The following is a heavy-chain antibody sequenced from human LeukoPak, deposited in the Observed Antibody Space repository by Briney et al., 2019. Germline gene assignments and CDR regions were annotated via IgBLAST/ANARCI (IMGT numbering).Heavy chain of an antibody. CDR2: IYHSGST. J-gene: IGHJ5*02. Sequence: SETLSLTCTVSGGSISSYYWSWIRQPPGKGLEWIGFIYHSGSTNYNPSLKSRVTISVDTSKNQFSLKLSSVTAADTAVYYCARGPYSGSRPASVRFDPWGQGTLVTVSS. CDR3: ARGPYSGSRPASVRFDP. V-gene: IGHV4-59*01. D-gene: IGHD1-26*01. CDR1: GGSISSYY.